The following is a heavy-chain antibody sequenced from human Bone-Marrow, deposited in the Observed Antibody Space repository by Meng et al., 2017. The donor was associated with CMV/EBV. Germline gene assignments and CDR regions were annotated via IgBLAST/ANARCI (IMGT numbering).Heavy chain of an antibody. Sequence: GESLKISCAASGFTFSSYEMNWVRQAPGKGLEWVSYISSDGDSDFYGKSVKGRFTISRDNAKNSIHLQMNSLRAEDTGVYYCARTRYSSSWYTFDYWGQGNLVTVSS. D-gene: IGHD6-13*01. CDR2: ISSDGDSD. CDR1: GFTFSSYE. J-gene: IGHJ4*02. CDR3: ARTRYSSSWYTFDY. V-gene: IGHV3-48*03.